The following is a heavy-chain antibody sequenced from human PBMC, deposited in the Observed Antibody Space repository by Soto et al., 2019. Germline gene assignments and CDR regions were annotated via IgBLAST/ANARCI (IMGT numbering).Heavy chain of an antibody. CDR1: GFTFTSHA. D-gene: IGHD7-27*01. Sequence: QVHLVQSATEVKRPGASVKVSCQTSGFTFTSHAIQWVRQAPGQRPEWLGWINAGNGNTKYSRRFQGRITITRDTAGSTAYMERDSLTSEDTALFYCARAPINPKWGVTMFDYWGQGTLVTVSS. V-gene: IGHV1-3*01. CDR2: INAGNGNT. J-gene: IGHJ4*02. CDR3: ARAPINPKWGVTMFDY.